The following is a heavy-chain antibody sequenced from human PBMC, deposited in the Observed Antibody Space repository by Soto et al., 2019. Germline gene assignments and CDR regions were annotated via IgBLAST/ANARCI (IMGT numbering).Heavy chain of an antibody. CDR3: ARRGPYSSSPLSNAFDI. D-gene: IGHD6-6*01. J-gene: IGHJ3*02. Sequence: GASVKVSCRASGYTFTSYGISWVRQAPGQGLEWMGWTSIYNGNTNYAQKLQGRVTMTTDTYTSTAYMDLRSLRSDDTAVYYCARRGPYSSSPLSNAFDIWGQGTMVTVSS. CDR1: GYTFTSYG. CDR2: TSIYNGNT. V-gene: IGHV1-18*04.